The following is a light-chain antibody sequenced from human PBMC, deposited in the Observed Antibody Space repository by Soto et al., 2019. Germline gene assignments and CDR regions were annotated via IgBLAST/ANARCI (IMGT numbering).Light chain of an antibody. CDR3: AAWDNSLNGYV. CDR1: SSNIGSNP. V-gene: IGLV1-44*01. CDR2: SNN. J-gene: IGLJ1*01. Sequence: QSVLTQPPSASGTPGQRVTISCSGSSSNIGSNPVNWYQHLPGTAPKLLIYSNNQRPSGVPDRFSGSKSGSSASLAISGLQSEDDSDYYCAAWDNSLNGYVFGTGTKLTVL.